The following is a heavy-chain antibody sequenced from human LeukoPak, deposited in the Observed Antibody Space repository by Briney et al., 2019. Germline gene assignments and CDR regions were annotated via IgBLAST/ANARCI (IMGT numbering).Heavy chain of an antibody. Sequence: ASVKVSCKVSGYTLTELSMHWVRQAPGKGLEWMGGFDPEDGETIYAQKFQGRVTMTEDTSTDTAYMELSSLRSEDTAVYYCATVPPYYDSSGYYYFRYWGQGTLVTVSS. CDR2: FDPEDGET. V-gene: IGHV1-24*01. J-gene: IGHJ4*02. D-gene: IGHD3-22*01. CDR3: ATVPPYYDSSGYYYFRY. CDR1: GYTLTELS.